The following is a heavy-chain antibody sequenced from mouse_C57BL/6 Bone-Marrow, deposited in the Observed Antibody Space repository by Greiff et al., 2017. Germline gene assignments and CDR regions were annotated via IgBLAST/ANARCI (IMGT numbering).Heavy chain of an antibody. CDR3: ASSGPLGRSFDY. CDR2: IYPTSGRT. V-gene: IGHV1-55*01. CDR1: GYTFTSYW. Sequence: QVQLKQPGAELVKPGASVKMSCKASGYTFTSYWINWVKQRPGQGLEWIGDIYPTSGRTNYNEKFKSKAILTVDTSSNTAYMQLSSLTSEDSAVFHCASSGPLGRSFDYWGQGTTLTVSS. J-gene: IGHJ2*01. D-gene: IGHD4-1*01.